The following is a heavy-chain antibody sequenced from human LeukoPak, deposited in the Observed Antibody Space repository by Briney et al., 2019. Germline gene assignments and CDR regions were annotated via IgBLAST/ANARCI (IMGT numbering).Heavy chain of an antibody. CDR1: GGSISSYY. J-gene: IGHJ3*02. CDR2: IYTSGST. Sequence: PSETLFLTCTVPGGSISSYYWSWIRQPAGKGLQWIGRIYTSGSTNYNPSLKSRITISVDKSKNQFSLKVSSVTAADTAVYYCARDGSSWSPLDIWGQGTMVTVSS. V-gene: IGHV4-4*07. CDR3: ARDGSSWSPLDI. D-gene: IGHD6-13*01.